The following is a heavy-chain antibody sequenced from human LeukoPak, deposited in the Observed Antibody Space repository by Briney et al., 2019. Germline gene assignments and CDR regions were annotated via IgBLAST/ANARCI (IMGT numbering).Heavy chain of an antibody. CDR1: GFTFSSYG. CDR2: ISYDGSNK. Sequence: GGSLRLSCAASGFTFSSYGMHWVRQAPGKGLEWVAVISYDGSNKYYADSAKGRFTISRDNSKNTLYLQMNSLRAEDTAVYFCARGGGAFWGQGTLVTVSS. V-gene: IGHV3-30*03. CDR3: ARGGGAF. J-gene: IGHJ4*02. D-gene: IGHD3-3*02.